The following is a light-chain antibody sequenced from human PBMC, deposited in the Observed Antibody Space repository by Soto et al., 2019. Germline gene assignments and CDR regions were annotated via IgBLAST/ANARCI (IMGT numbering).Light chain of an antibody. CDR2: GSS. CDR1: QSVSSSY. Sequence: EIVLTQSPGTLSLSPGERATLSCRASQSVSSSYLAWYQQQPGQAPRLLIYGSSNRATGIPDRFSGSGSGTDFTLTVSRLEPEDFAVYYCQQYGSSLLTFGGGTK. V-gene: IGKV3-20*01. J-gene: IGKJ4*01. CDR3: QQYGSSLLT.